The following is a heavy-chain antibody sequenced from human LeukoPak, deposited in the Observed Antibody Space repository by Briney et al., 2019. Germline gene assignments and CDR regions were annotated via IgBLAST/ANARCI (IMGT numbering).Heavy chain of an antibody. CDR2: ISGSGGST. J-gene: IGHJ4*02. Sequence: GGSLRLSCAASGFTFSSYAMSWVRQPQGKGLEWVSAISGSGGSTYDADSVKGRFTISRDNSKNTLYLQTNSLRAEDTAVYYCARQIAARERGWGQGTLVTVSS. CDR1: GFTFSSYA. CDR3: ARQIAARERG. D-gene: IGHD6-6*01. V-gene: IGHV3-23*01.